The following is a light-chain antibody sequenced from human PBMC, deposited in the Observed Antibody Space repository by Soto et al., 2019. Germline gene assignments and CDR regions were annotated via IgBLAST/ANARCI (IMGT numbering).Light chain of an antibody. Sequence: DIQMTQSPSTLSASVGDGVTITCRASQSIGSWLAWYQQKPAKAPKLLIYKATNLQSGVPSRFSGSGSGTDFSLTISSLQPVDSATYFCQQYNDFQYTFGPGTKLEI. CDR2: KAT. CDR3: QQYNDFQYT. J-gene: IGKJ2*01. CDR1: QSIGSW. V-gene: IGKV1-5*03.